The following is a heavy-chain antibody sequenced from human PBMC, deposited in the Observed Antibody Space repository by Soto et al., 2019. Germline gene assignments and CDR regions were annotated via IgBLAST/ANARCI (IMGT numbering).Heavy chain of an antibody. Sequence: PSQTLSLTCAISGDSVSSNSAAWNWIRQSPSRGLEWLGRTYYRSKWYNDYAVSVKSRITINPDTSKNQFSLQLNSVTPEDTAVYYCARDMASCYLCYYYYGMDVWGQGTTVTVSS. CDR1: GDSVSSNSAA. CDR2: TYYRSKWYN. CDR3: ARDMASCYLCYYYYGMDV. J-gene: IGHJ6*02. V-gene: IGHV6-1*01. D-gene: IGHD2-2*01.